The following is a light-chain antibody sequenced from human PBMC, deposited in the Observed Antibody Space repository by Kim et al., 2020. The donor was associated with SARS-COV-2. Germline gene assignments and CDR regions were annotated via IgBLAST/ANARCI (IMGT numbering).Light chain of an antibody. Sequence: EIVLTQSPDFQAVTPKEKVTIACRASQSIADHLHWYQQKPDQSPKLIMKYASQSISGFPSRFSGSGSGTEFALTIYSLEPEDAAVYYCHYSTAFRHTFGPGTKVDI. J-gene: IGKJ1*01. V-gene: IGKV6D-21*02. CDR2: YAS. CDR1: QSIADH. CDR3: HYSTAFRHT.